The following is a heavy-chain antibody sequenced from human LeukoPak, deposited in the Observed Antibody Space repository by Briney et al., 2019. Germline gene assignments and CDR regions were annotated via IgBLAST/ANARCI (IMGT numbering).Heavy chain of an antibody. V-gene: IGHV4-59*01. D-gene: IGHD3-22*01. CDR2: IYYSGST. J-gene: IGHJ6*03. Sequence: SETLSLTCTVSGGSISSYYWSWIRQPPGKGLEWIGYIYYSGSTNYNPSLKSRVTISVDTSKNQFSLKLGSVTAADTAVYYCTRGSIAYYYMDVWGKGTTVTISS. CDR1: GGSISSYY. CDR3: TRGSIAYYYMDV.